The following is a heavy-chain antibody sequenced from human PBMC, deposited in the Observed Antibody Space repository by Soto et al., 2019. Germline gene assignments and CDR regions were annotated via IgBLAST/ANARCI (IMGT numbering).Heavy chain of an antibody. CDR2: IQSKTDGGTT. Sequence: EVQLVESGGGLVKPGGSLRLSCAASGFTFSNAWMSWVRQAPGKGLEWVGRIQSKTDGGTTDYAAPVKGRFTISRDDSKATLDMQMISLKSQDTAVYYCSTAVLAGALSGDDFWSSYYYYYYYYFLGVWCKGTTVTVSS. CDR3: STAVLAGALSGDDFWSSYYYYYYYYFLGV. D-gene: IGHD3-3*01. V-gene: IGHV3-15*01. CDR1: GFTFSNAW. J-gene: IGHJ6*03.